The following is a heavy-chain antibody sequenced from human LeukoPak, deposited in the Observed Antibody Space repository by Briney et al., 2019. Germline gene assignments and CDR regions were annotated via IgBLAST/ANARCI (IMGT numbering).Heavy chain of an antibody. CDR3: ARDMGQWTLKNYGMDV. CDR1: GYTFNDYY. Sequence: ASVKVSCKASGYTFNDYYIHWVRQAPGQVLEWMGWINPNSGVTNYAQMFQGRVTLTRDTSISTVYMELSRLRSDDTAVYYCARDMGQWTLKNYGMDVWGQGTMVTVSS. CDR2: INPNSGVT. D-gene: IGHD6-19*01. V-gene: IGHV1-2*02. J-gene: IGHJ6*02.